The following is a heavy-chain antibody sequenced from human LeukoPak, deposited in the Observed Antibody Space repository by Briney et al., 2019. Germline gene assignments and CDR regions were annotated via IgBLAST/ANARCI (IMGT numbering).Heavy chain of an antibody. D-gene: IGHD4/OR15-4a*01. CDR3: ARRAGAYSHPYDY. Sequence: GGTLRLSCVASGFTYSHYGMNWVRQAPGKGLEWVSGITSDSRGIYYADSVKGRFTIYRDNSKNTLYLQMNSLRAEDTAVYYCARRAGAYSHPYDYWGQGTLVTVSS. J-gene: IGHJ4*02. CDR1: GFTYSHYG. V-gene: IGHV3-23*01. CDR2: ITSDSRGI.